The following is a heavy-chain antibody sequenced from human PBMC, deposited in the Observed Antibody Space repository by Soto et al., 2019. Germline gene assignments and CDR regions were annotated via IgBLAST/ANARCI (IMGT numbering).Heavy chain of an antibody. CDR2: INAGNGNT. CDR1: GYTFTSYA. Sequence: ASVKVSCKASGYTFTSYAMHWVRQAPGQRLEWMGWINAGNGNTEYSQKFQGRVTITRDTSASTAYMELSSLRSEDTAVYYCARDLTYRSGWFGYWGQGTLVTVSS. D-gene: IGHD6-19*01. CDR3: ARDLTYRSGWFGY. J-gene: IGHJ4*02. V-gene: IGHV1-3*01.